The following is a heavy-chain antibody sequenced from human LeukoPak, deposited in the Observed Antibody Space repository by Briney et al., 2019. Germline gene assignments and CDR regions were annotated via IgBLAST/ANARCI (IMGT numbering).Heavy chain of an antibody. CDR2: IDTSGSLI. D-gene: IGHD4-17*01. V-gene: IGHV3-48*03. CDR3: ATSGVKSVTTHGP. J-gene: IGHJ5*02. CDR1: GLTFSSYE. Sequence: HPGGSLRLSCAASGLTFSSYEMIWVRQAPGKGLEWISYIDTSGSLIHYADSVRGRLTISRGNAKNSLYLQINSLRADDTGLYYCATSGVKSVTTHGPWGQGTLVTVSS.